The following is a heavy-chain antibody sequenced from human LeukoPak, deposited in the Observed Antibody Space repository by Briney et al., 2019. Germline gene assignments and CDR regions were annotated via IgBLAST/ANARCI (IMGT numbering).Heavy chain of an antibody. J-gene: IGHJ4*02. Sequence: GGSLRLSCAASGFTFSTYAMSWVRQAPGKGLEWVSAISGSGSSTYYADSAKGRFTISRDNSKNTLYVQMNSLRGEDTALYYCAKLGGYGDYARWGQGTLVTVSS. CDR3: AKLGGYGDYAR. CDR2: ISGSGSST. CDR1: GFTFSTYA. D-gene: IGHD4-17*01. V-gene: IGHV3-23*01.